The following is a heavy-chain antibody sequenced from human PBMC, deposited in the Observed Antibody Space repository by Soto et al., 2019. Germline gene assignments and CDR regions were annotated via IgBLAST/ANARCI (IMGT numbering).Heavy chain of an antibody. Sequence: EVQLVESGGGLVQPGGSLRLSCAASGFTFSSYSMNWVRQAPGKGLEWVSYISSSSSTIYYADSVKGRFTISRDNAKKLLYLQMNSLRDEDTAVYYCARSNGDWEYDILTGYPTNWFDPWGQGTLVTVSS. CDR3: ARSNGDWEYDILTGYPTNWFDP. D-gene: IGHD3-9*01. V-gene: IGHV3-48*02. CDR1: GFTFSSYS. CDR2: ISSSSSTI. J-gene: IGHJ5*02.